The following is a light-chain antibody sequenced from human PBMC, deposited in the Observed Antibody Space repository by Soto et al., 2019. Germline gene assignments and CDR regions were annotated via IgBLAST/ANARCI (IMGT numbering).Light chain of an antibody. CDR1: QGISNY. Sequence: DIQMTQSPSSLSASVGDRVTITCRASQGISNYLAWYQQKPGKVPKLLIYAASTLQSGVPSRFSGSGSGTDFTLTISSLQPADVATYYCQKYNSAPSLTFGGGTKVEIK. CDR3: QKYNSAPSLT. CDR2: AAS. J-gene: IGKJ4*01. V-gene: IGKV1-27*01.